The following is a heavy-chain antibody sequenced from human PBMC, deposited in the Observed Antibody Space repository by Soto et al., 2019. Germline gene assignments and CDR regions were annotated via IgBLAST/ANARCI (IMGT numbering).Heavy chain of an antibody. D-gene: IGHD1-1*01. J-gene: IGHJ5*02. CDR3: AKDRSSAGTTVRFDP. CDR1: GFTFSGYA. V-gene: IGHV3-23*01. CDR2: VSGSGANT. Sequence: GESLKISCAASGFTFSGYAMSWVRQAPGKGLEWVSSVSGSGANTYYADSVKGRFTISRDNSKNTLYLQMNSLRVEDTAIYYCAKDRSSAGTTVRFDPWGQGTLVTVSP.